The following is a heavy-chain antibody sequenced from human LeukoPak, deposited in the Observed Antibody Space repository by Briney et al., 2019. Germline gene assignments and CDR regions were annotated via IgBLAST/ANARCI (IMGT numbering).Heavy chain of an antibody. D-gene: IGHD3-16*02. CDR3: ATNHYSPTPDY. CDR2: FDPEDGET. Sequence: GASVKVSCKVSGYTLTELSMHWVRQAPGKGLEWMGGFDPEDGETVYAQKFQGRVTMIEDTSTDTAYMELSSLRFEDTAVYYCATNHYSPTPDYWGQGTLVTVSS. J-gene: IGHJ4*02. CDR1: GYTLTELS. V-gene: IGHV1-24*01.